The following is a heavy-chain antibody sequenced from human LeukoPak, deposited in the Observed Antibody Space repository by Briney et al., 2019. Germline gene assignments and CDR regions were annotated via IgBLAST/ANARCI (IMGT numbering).Heavy chain of an antibody. D-gene: IGHD6-19*01. Sequence: SSETLSLTCAVYGGSFSGYYWSWIRQPPGKGLEWIGEINHSGSTNYNPSLKSRVTISVDTSKNQFSLKLSSVTAADTAVYYCASRRSGWYGYYYYYGMDVWGQGTTVTVSS. V-gene: IGHV4-34*01. CDR3: ASRRSGWYGYYYYYGMDV. CDR1: GGSFSGYY. J-gene: IGHJ6*02. CDR2: INHSGST.